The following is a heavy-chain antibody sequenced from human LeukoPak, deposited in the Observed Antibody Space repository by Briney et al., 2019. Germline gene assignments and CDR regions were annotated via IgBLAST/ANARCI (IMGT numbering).Heavy chain of an antibody. J-gene: IGHJ4*02. CDR1: GGSFSGYY. D-gene: IGHD3-3*01. CDR3: AGVSRFLEWPDY. CDR2: IYTSGST. V-gene: IGHV4-59*10. Sequence: PSGTLSLTCAVYGGSFSGYYWSWLRQPAGKGLEWIGRIYTSGSTNYNPSLKSRVTMSIDTSKNQFSLKLTSVTAADTAVYYCAGVSRFLEWPDYWGQGTLVTVSS.